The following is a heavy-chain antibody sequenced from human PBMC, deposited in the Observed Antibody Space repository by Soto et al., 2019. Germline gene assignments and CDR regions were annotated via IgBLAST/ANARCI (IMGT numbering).Heavy chain of an antibody. CDR1: GGSISSSSYY. CDR3: ARFARSEKGSHAFDI. D-gene: IGHD1-26*01. Sequence: SQTLSLTCTVSGGSISSSSYYWGWIRQPPGKGLEWIGSIYYSGSTYYNPSLKSRVTISVDTSKNQFSLKLSSVTAADTAVYYCARFARSEKGSHAFDIWGQGTMVTVSS. V-gene: IGHV4-39*01. CDR2: IYYSGST. J-gene: IGHJ3*02.